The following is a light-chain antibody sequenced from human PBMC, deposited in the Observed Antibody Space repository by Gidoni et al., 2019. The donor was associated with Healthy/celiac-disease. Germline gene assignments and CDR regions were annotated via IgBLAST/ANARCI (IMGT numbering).Light chain of an antibody. CDR1: SSNIGNNY. V-gene: IGLV1-51*01. CDR3: GTWDSSLSAGPLWV. J-gene: IGLJ3*02. Sequence: QSVLTQPPSVSAAPGQKVTISCSGSSSNIGNNYVSWYQQLPGTAPKLLIYDNNKRPSGIPDRFSGSKSGTSATLGITGLQTGDEADYYCGTWDSSLSAGPLWVFGGGTKLTVL. CDR2: DNN.